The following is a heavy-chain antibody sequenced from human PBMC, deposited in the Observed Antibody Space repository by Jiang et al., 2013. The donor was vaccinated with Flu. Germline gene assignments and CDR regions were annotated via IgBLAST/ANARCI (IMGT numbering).Heavy chain of an antibody. CDR3: AKLREGSPYYYYGMDV. D-gene: IGHD3-10*01. V-gene: IGHV3-23*01. CDR1: GFTFSSYA. CDR2: ISGSGGST. Sequence: GGGLVQPGGSLRLSCAASGFTFSSYAMSWVRQAPGKGLEWVSAISGSGGSTYYADSVKGRFTISRDNSKNTLYLQMNSLRAEDTAVYYCAKLREGSPYYYYGMDVWGQGTTVTVSS. J-gene: IGHJ6*02.